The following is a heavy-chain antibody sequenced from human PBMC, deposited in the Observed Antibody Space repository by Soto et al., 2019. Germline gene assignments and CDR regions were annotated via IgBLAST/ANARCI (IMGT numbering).Heavy chain of an antibody. CDR2: INHSGST. CDR3: ARGGYDFWSGYPPRY. CDR1: GGSFSGYY. V-gene: IGHV4-34*01. Sequence: PSETLSLTCAVYGGSFSGYYWSWIRQPPGKGLEWIGEINHSGSTNYNPSLKSRVTISVDTSKNQFSLKLSSVTAADTAVYHCARGGYDFWSGYPPRYWGQGTLVTVSS. D-gene: IGHD3-3*01. J-gene: IGHJ4*02.